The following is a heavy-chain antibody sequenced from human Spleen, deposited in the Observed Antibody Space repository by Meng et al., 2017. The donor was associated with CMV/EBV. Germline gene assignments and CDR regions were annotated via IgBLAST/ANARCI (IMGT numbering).Heavy chain of an antibody. Sequence: GESLKISCAASGFTLSSYGIHWVRQAPDKGLEWVAFIRYDGSNEYYADSVKGRFTISRDTSRNTVFLQMDSLRAEDTAVYYCAKGWKWGNGYYASDYWGQGTLVTVSS. V-gene: IGHV3-30*02. CDR1: GFTLSSYG. CDR3: AKGWKWGNGYYASDY. J-gene: IGHJ4*02. CDR2: IRYDGSNE. D-gene: IGHD3-3*01.